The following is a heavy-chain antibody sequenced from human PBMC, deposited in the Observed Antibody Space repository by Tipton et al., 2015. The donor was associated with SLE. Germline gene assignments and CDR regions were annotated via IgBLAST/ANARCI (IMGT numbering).Heavy chain of an antibody. CDR3: ARVVMPDAFDI. V-gene: IGHV4-59*11. J-gene: IGHJ3*02. Sequence: TLSLTCTVSGGSISSHYWSWIRQPPGKGLEWIGYIYYSGSTNYNPSLKSRVTISVDTSKNQFSLKLSSVTAADTAVYYCARVVMPDAFDIWGQGTMVTVSS. CDR2: IYYSGST. D-gene: IGHD2-2*01. CDR1: GGSISSHY.